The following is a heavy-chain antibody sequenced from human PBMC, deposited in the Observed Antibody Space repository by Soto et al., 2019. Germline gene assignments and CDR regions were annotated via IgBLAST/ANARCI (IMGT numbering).Heavy chain of an antibody. CDR3: ARLRGYPKYYFDY. CDR1: GGSVSGYY. J-gene: IGHJ4*02. D-gene: IGHD5-12*01. CDR2: IYYSGST. Sequence: SETLSLTCTVSGGSVSGYYWSWIRQPPGKGLEWIGYIYYSGSTNYNPSLKSRVTISVDTSKNQFSLKLSSVTAADTAVYYCARLRGYPKYYFDYWGQGTLVTVSS. V-gene: IGHV4-59*08.